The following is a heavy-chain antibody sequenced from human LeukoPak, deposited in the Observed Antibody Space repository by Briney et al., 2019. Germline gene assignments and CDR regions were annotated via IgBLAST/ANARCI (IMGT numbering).Heavy chain of an antibody. Sequence: PGGSLRLSCAASGFTFSSYSMNWVRQAPGKGLEWVSSISSSSSYIYSADSVKGRFTISRDNAKNSLYLQMNSLRAEDTAVYYCARDHQEYDAFDIWGQGTMVTVSS. D-gene: IGHD2-2*01. V-gene: IGHV3-21*01. CDR3: ARDHQEYDAFDI. CDR1: GFTFSSYS. CDR2: ISSSSSYI. J-gene: IGHJ3*02.